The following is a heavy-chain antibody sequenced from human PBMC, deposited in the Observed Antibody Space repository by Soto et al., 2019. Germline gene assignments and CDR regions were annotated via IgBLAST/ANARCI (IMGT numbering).Heavy chain of an antibody. CDR3: ARGLGVTIFGVFFKGVFGY. D-gene: IGHD3-3*01. CDR2: ISAYNGNT. J-gene: IGHJ4*02. Sequence: QVQLVQSGAEVKKPGASVKVSCKASGYTFTSYGISWVRQAPGQGLEWMGWISAYNGNTNYAQKLQGRVTMTTDTSTSTAYIELRSLRSDDTAVYYCARGLGVTIFGVFFKGVFGYWGQGPLVTVSS. CDR1: GYTFTSYG. V-gene: IGHV1-18*04.